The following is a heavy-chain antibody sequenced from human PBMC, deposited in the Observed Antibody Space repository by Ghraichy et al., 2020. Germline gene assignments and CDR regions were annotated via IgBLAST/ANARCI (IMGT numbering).Heavy chain of an antibody. CDR1: GGSFSGYY. CDR2: INHSGST. CDR3: AGGTYYDPPRYGMDV. J-gene: IGHJ6*02. D-gene: IGHD3-3*01. V-gene: IGHV4-34*01. Sequence: SETLSLTCAVYGGSFSGYYWSWIRQPPGKGLEWIGEINHSGSTNYNPSLKSRVTISVDTSKNQFSLKLSSVTAADTAVYYCAGGTYYDPPRYGMDVWGQGTTVTVSS.